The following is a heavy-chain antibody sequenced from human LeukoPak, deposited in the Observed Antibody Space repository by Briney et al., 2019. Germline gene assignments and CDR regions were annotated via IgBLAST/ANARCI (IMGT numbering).Heavy chain of an antibody. CDR2: IKSKTDGATI. CDR3: FTLNSVTAL. CDR1: GFTFSNAW. Sequence: GGSLRLSCAASGFTFSNAWMSWVRQAPGKGLEWVGRIKSKTDGATIDYTAPVKGRFTISRDDSKNMLYLQMNSLKAEDTAVYYCFTLNSVTALWGQGTLVTVSS. D-gene: IGHD2-21*02. J-gene: IGHJ4*02. V-gene: IGHV3-15*01.